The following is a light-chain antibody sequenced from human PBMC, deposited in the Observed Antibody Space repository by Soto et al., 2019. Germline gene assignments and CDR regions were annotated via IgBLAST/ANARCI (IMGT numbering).Light chain of an antibody. CDR3: SSYTSRSTWV. J-gene: IGLJ3*02. CDR2: EVS. V-gene: IGLV2-14*01. Sequence: QSALTQPASVSGSPGQSITISCTGTSSDVGGYHYVSWYQHLPGKAPKLMIHEVSNRPSGVSNRFSGSKSGNTASLTISGLQVEDEADYYCSSYTSRSTWVFGGGTKLTVL. CDR1: SSDVGGYHY.